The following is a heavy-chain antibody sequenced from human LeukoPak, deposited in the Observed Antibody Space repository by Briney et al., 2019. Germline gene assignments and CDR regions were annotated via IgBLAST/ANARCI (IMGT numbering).Heavy chain of an antibody. Sequence: PSEALSLTCTVSGGSISSSSYYWGWIRQPPGKGLEWIGSIYYSGSTYYNPSLKSRVTISVDTSKNQFSLKLSSVTAADTAVYYCARASFGVVNDYWGQGTLVTVSS. CDR3: ARASFGVVNDY. D-gene: IGHD3-3*01. CDR2: IYYSGST. V-gene: IGHV4-39*07. J-gene: IGHJ4*02. CDR1: GGSISSSSYY.